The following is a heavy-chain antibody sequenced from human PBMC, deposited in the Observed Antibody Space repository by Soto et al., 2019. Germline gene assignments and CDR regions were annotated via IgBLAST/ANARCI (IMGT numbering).Heavy chain of an antibody. CDR1: GDTFTSYY. CDR3: ARSSGGNFGIIIEGSNWFDP. V-gene: IGHV1-46*01. Sequence: ASVKVSCKAPGDTFTSYYLNWVRQAPGQGLEWMGVINPNGGSTKYARKFQGRITMTRDTSRSTVYMELSSLRSEDTAVYYCARSSGGNFGIIIEGSNWFDPWGQGTLVTVSS. CDR2: INPNGGST. J-gene: IGHJ5*02. D-gene: IGHD3-3*01.